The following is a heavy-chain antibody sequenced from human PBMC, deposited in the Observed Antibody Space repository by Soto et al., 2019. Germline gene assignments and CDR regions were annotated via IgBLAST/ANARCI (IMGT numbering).Heavy chain of an antibody. J-gene: IGHJ6*02. V-gene: IGHV5-51*03. Sequence: EAQLVQSGAEVKKPGESLKISCKGSGYSFTSYWIGWVRQMPGKGLEGMGIIYPGDSDTRYSPSFQGQVTISADKSISTAYLQWSSLKASDTAMYYCARAMIRGKNYYGMDVWGQGTTVTVSS. CDR2: IYPGDSDT. CDR3: ARAMIRGKNYYGMDV. D-gene: IGHD3-10*01. CDR1: GYSFTSYW.